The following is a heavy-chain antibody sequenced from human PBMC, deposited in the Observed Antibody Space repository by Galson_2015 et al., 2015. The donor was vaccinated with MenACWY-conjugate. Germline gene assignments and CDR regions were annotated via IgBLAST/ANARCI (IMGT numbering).Heavy chain of an antibody. CDR3: AGGDGTYYSDY. CDR2: IYYSGST. CDR1: GGSISSSSYY. V-gene: IGHV4-39*01. J-gene: IGHJ4*02. Sequence: TLSLTCTVSGGSISSSSYYWGWIRQPPGKGLEWIGSIYYSGSTYYNPSLKSRATISVDTSKTQFSLKRSSVTAADTAVYYCAGGDGTYYSDYWGQGTLVPVSS. D-gene: IGHD1-26*01.